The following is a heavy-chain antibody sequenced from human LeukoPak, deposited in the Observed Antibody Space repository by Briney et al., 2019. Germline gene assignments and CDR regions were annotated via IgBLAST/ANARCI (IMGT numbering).Heavy chain of an antibody. CDR2: IYYSGST. V-gene: IGHV4-59*01. Sequence: SETLSLTCTVSGGSISSYYWSWIRQPPGKGLEWIGYIYYSGSTNYNPSLKSRVTTSVDTSKNQFSLKLSSVTAADTAVYYCASFSNSSGYYGYYYYYMDVWGKGTTVTVSS. D-gene: IGHD3-22*01. CDR1: GGSISSYY. CDR3: ASFSNSSGYYGYYYYYMDV. J-gene: IGHJ6*03.